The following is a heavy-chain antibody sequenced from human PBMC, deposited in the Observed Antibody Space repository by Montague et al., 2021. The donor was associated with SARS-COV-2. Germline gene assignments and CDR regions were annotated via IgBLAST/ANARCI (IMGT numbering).Heavy chain of an antibody. Sequence: SETLSLTCTVSGGSISRYFWNRIRQTPGKGLEWIGYVHDIESSIYKPSXXSRITILLDTPKNQFSLRLNAVTAADTAVYYCARVTLGWRDGRNRRYDGLDSWGQGILVTVSS. D-gene: IGHD3-3*01. J-gene: IGHJ4*02. CDR3: ARVTLGWRDGRNRRYDGLDS. V-gene: IGHV4-59*01. CDR1: GGSISRYF. CDR2: VHDIESS.